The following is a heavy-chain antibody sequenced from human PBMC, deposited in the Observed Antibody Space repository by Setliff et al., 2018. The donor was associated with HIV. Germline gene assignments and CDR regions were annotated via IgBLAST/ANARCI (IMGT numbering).Heavy chain of an antibody. D-gene: IGHD3-22*01. CDR3: ASGYQYDSSGYYYVTPIDY. CDR1: GGSISSSSYY. V-gene: IGHV4-39*01. Sequence: SETLSLTCTVSGGSISSSSYYWGCIRQPPGKGLEWIGSIYYTGSANYNPSLKSRVTMPVDTSKNQFSLKLSSVTAADTAVYYCASGYQYDSSGYYYVTPIDYWGQGTLVTVSS. J-gene: IGHJ4*02. CDR2: IYYTGSA.